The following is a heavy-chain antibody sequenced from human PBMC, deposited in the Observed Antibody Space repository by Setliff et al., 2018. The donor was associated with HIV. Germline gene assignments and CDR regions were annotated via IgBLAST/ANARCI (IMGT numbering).Heavy chain of an antibody. Sequence: GESLKISCKGSGYSFTSYWIGWVRQMPGKGLEWMGIIHPGDSDTRYSPSFQGQVTISADKSINTAYLQWSSLKASDTAIYYCTRHPLRPGIAGYFYFVDVWGTGTTVTVSS. D-gene: IGHD3-9*01. CDR2: IHPGDSDT. CDR1: GYSFTSYW. CDR3: TRHPLRPGIAGYFYFVDV. V-gene: IGHV5-51*01. J-gene: IGHJ6*03.